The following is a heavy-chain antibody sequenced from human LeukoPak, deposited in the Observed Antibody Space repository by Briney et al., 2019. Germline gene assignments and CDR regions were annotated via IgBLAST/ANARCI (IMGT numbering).Heavy chain of an antibody. D-gene: IGHD2-21*02. CDR2: ISGSGGST. CDR3: AKDLVTAIPGYLDY. J-gene: IGHJ4*02. V-gene: IGHV3-23*01. Sequence: GGSLRLSCAASGFTFSSYGMSWVRQAPGKGLEWVSAISGSGGSTYYADSVKGRFTISRDSSKNTLYLHMSSLRTEDTALYYCAKDLVTAIPGYLDYWGQGTLVTVSS. CDR1: GFTFSSYG.